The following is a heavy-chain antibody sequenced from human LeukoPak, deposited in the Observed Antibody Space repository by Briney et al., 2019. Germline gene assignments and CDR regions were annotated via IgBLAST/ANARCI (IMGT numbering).Heavy chain of an antibody. J-gene: IGHJ5*02. D-gene: IGHD1-26*01. Sequence: SETLSLTCTVSGGSISTYYWSWLRQPPGKGLEWIGYIYYTGSTSYNPSLKSRVTMSLDASKNQFSLELNSVTPADTAVYYCARGGNYWPQWWFDPWGRGTLVSVSS. CDR2: IYYTGST. CDR1: GGSISTYY. CDR3: ARGGNYWPQWWFDP. V-gene: IGHV4-59*01.